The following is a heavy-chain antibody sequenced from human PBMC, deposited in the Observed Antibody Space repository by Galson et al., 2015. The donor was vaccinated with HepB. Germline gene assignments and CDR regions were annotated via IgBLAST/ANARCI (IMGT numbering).Heavy chain of an antibody. CDR2: ISSSSSTI. D-gene: IGHD6-13*01. CDR3: ARDEPSDSSSLKRQDLDY. J-gene: IGHJ4*02. Sequence: SLRLSCAASGFTFSSYSMNWVRQAPGKGLEWVSYISSSSSTIYYADSVKGRFTISRDNAKNSLYLQMNSLRAEDTAVYYCARDEPSDSSSLKRQDLDYWGQGTLVTVSS. CDR1: GFTFSSYS. V-gene: IGHV3-48*01.